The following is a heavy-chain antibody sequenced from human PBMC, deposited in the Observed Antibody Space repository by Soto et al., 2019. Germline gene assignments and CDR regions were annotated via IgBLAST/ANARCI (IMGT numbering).Heavy chain of an antibody. J-gene: IGHJ5*02. Sequence: EVQLLESGGGLVQPGGSLRLSCAASGFTFSSYAMSWVRQAPGKGLEWVSAISGSGGSTYYADSVKGRFTISRDNSKNTRYLQMNSLRAEDTAVYYCAKVKSPLGPETSWFDPWGQGTLVTVSS. CDR1: GFTFSSYA. V-gene: IGHV3-23*01. CDR3: AKVKSPLGPETSWFDP. CDR2: ISGSGGST. D-gene: IGHD3-10*01.